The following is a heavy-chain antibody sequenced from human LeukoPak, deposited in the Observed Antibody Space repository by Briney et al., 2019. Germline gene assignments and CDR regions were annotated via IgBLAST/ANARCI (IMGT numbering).Heavy chain of an antibody. V-gene: IGHV3-30*18. D-gene: IGHD3-10*01. CDR2: ISYDGSNK. J-gene: IGHJ6*04. CDR3: AKDDDDGSGSYWVYYYYGMDV. CDR1: GFTFSSYG. Sequence: GRSLRLSCAASGFTFSSYGIHWVRQAPGKGLEWVAVISYDGSNKYYADSVKGRFTISRDNSKNTLYLQMNSLRAEDTAVYYCAKDDDDGSGSYWVYYYYGMDVWGKGTTVTVSS.